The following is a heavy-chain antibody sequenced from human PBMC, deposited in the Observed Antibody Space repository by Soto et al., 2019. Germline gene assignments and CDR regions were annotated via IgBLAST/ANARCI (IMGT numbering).Heavy chain of an antibody. J-gene: IGHJ5*02. D-gene: IGHD3-22*01. V-gene: IGHV1-69*06. CDR3: ARDRTDSGYYTNWLDP. CDR1: GGTFGSYA. Sequence: SVKVSCKASGGTFGSYAITWVRQAPGQGLEWVGRIIPIFGTTNYAQNLQGRVTISADKSTLTSYMELHSLTSDDTALYYCARDRTDSGYYTNWLDPWGQGTQVTVSS. CDR2: IIPIFGTT.